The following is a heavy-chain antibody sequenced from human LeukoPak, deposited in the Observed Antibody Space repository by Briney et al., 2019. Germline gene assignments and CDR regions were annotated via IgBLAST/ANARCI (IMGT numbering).Heavy chain of an antibody. V-gene: IGHV4-34*01. J-gene: IGHJ4*02. CDR3: ARDRDY. Sequence: SETLSLTCAVYGGSFSGYYWSWIRQPPGKGLEWIGEINHSGSTNYNPSLKSRVTISVDTSKNQFSLKLSSVTAADTAVYYRARDRDYWGQGTLVTVSS. CDR2: INHSGST. CDR1: GGSFSGYY.